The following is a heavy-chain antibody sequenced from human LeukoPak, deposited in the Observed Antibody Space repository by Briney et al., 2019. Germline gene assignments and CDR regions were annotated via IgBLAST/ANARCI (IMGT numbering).Heavy chain of an antibody. Sequence: GGSLRLSCAASGFTVSSNYMSWVRQAPGKGLEWVSVIYSGGSTYYADSVKGRFTISRDNSKNTLYLQMNSLRGEDTAVYYCARTTVTSRRGGYFDYWGQGTLVTVSS. CDR1: GFTVSSNY. CDR3: ARTTVTSRRGGYFDY. CDR2: IYSGGST. D-gene: IGHD4-17*01. V-gene: IGHV3-53*01. J-gene: IGHJ4*02.